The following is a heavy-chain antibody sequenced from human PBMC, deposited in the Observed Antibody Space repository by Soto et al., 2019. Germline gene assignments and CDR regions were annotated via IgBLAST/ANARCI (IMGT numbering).Heavy chain of an antibody. CDR1: GFTFSSYA. CDR2: ISGSGGST. CDR3: AKARIRELDYYYYMDV. J-gene: IGHJ6*03. D-gene: IGHD1-26*01. Sequence: GGSLRLSCAASGFTFSSYAMSWVRQAPGKGLEWVSAISGSGGSTYYADSVKGRFTISRDNSKNTLYLQMNSLRAEDTAVYYCAKARIRELDYYYYMDVWGKGTTVTVSS. V-gene: IGHV3-23*01.